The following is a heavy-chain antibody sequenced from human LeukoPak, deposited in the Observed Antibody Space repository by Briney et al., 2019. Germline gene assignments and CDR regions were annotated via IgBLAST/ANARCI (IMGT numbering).Heavy chain of an antibody. J-gene: IGHJ3*02. D-gene: IGHD4-17*01. CDR1: GGSISSYY. Sequence: SETLSPTCTVSGGSISSYYWSWIRQPAGKGLEWIGRIYTSGSTNYNPSLKSRVTMSVDTSKNQFSLKLSSVTAADTAVYYCASGQVTTDAFDIWGQGTMVTVSS. CDR3: ASGQVTTDAFDI. CDR2: IYTSGST. V-gene: IGHV4-4*07.